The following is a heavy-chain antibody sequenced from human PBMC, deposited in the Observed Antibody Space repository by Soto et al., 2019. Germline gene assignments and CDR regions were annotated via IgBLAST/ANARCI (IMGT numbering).Heavy chain of an antibody. CDR2: IWYDGSNK. J-gene: IGHJ4*02. CDR3: AREGTYCSGGSCSPHFDY. D-gene: IGHD2-15*01. V-gene: IGHV3-33*01. CDR1: GFTFSSYG. Sequence: QVQLVESGGGVVQPGRSLRLSCAASGFTFSSYGMHWVRQAPGKGLEWVAVIWYDGSNKYYADSVKGRFTISRDNSKNPLYLQMNSLRAEETAVYYCAREGTYCSGGSCSPHFDYWGQGTLVTVSS.